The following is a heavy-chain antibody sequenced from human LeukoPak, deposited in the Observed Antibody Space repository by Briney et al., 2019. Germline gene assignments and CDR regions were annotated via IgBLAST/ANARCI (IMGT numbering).Heavy chain of an antibody. Sequence: GGSLGLSCAASGFNFNRYAMSWVRQAPGKGLEWVSGIIDNGDTTYHANSVKGRFTISRDNSKNTLYLQMHSLRAEDTAVYYCAKLGGQEIYNYYVGVWGKGTTVAVSS. CDR3: AKLGGQEIYNYYVGV. J-gene: IGHJ6*03. CDR2: IIDNGDTT. CDR1: GFNFNRYA. V-gene: IGHV3-23*01. D-gene: IGHD3-16*01.